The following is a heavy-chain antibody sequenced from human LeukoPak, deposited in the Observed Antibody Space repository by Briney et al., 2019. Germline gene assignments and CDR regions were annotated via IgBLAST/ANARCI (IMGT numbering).Heavy chain of an antibody. CDR2: IRSDSGKT. V-gene: IGHV1-2*06. D-gene: IGHD1-26*01. CDR3: ARDLSSTPNWELDY. CDR1: GYTFTQYF. Sequence: ASVKVSCKASGYTFTQYFIHWVRQAPGQGLEWMGRIRSDSGKTEYAQRFQGRVTMTRDTSITTVYMELHSLTFDDAAVYYCARDLSSTPNWELDYWGQGALVTVSS. J-gene: IGHJ4*02.